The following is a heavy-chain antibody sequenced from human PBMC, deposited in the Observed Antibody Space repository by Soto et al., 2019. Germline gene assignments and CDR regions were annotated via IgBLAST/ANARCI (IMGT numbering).Heavy chain of an antibody. V-gene: IGHV1-69*12. D-gene: IGHD2-15*01. CDR3: ARDGGYCSGGSGQSRWTDDPYGMDV. Sequence: QVQLVQSGAEVKKPGSSVKVSCKASGGTFSSYAISWVRQAPGQGLEWMGGIIPIFGTANYAQKFQGRVTITAAESTSAAYMERSSMRSEDTAVYYCARDGGYCSGGSGQSRWTDDPYGMDVWGQGTTVTVSS. CDR2: IIPIFGTA. J-gene: IGHJ6*02. CDR1: GGTFSSYA.